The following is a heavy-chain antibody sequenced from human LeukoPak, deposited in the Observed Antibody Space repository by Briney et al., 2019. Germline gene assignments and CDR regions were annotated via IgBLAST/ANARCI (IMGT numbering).Heavy chain of an antibody. CDR1: DGSFSGYY. CDR3: ARGGSSSSYYYYMDV. CDR2: INHSGST. J-gene: IGHJ6*03. V-gene: IGHV4-34*01. D-gene: IGHD6-6*01. Sequence: SETLSLTCAVYDGSFSGYYCSWIRQPPGKGLEWIGEINHSGSTNYNPSLKSRVTISVDTSKNQFSLKLSSVTAADTAVYYCARGGSSSSYYYYMDVWGKGTTVTVSS.